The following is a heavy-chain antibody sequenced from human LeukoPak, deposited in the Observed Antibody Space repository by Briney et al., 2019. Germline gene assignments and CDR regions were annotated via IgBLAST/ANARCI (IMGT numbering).Heavy chain of an antibody. CDR1: GFTFSSYA. V-gene: IGHV3-23*01. CDR2: ISGSGSTT. Sequence: GGSLRLSCAASGFTFSSYAMNWVRQAPGKGLEWVSAISGSGSTTYYADSVKGRFTISRDNSKNTLFLQMNSLTAEDTTIYSCARPRLEYCSGGSCFDAFGIWGQGTMVTVSS. D-gene: IGHD2-15*01. CDR3: ARPRLEYCSGGSCFDAFGI. J-gene: IGHJ3*02.